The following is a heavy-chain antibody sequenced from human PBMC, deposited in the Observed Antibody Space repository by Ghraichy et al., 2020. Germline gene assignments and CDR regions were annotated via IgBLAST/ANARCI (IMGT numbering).Heavy chain of an antibody. CDR2: ISSSSSTI. Sequence: GKSLNISCAASGFTFSSYSMNWVRQAPGKGLEWVSYISSSSSTIYYADSVKGRFTISRDNAKNSLYLQMNSLRDEDTAVYYCASGGSLGANYYMDVWGKGTTVTVSS. J-gene: IGHJ6*03. CDR3: ASGGSLGANYYMDV. V-gene: IGHV3-48*02. CDR1: GFTFSSYS. D-gene: IGHD3-16*01.